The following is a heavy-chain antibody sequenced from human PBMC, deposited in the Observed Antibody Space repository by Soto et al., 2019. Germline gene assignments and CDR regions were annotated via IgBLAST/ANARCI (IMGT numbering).Heavy chain of an antibody. V-gene: IGHV1-69*01. CDR1: GGTFSDFT. J-gene: IGHJ6*02. CDR3: ATSYCGNECQPNRAFYYFGWDV. Sequence: QVQLVQSGAEVRKPGSSVKVSCRASGGTFSDFTVTWVRQAPGQGLEWMGGIIPILEATKYAQTFQDRVTFTADESTSTVFMEVSSLRSEDTAVYFCATSYCGNECQPNRAFYYFGWDVGGQGTTVTVSS. CDR2: IIPILEAT. D-gene: IGHD2-21*01.